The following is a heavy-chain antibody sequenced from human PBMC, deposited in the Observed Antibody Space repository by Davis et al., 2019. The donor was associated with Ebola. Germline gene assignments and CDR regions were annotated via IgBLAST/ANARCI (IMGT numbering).Heavy chain of an antibody. CDR2: IYYSGST. CDR3: ARHRVLTGGSGGPFYY. Sequence: MPSETLSLTCSVSGGSISSSSYYWVWIRQPPGKGLEWIGSIYYSGSTDYNPSLKSRVSISVATSKNQFSLMLRSVTAAETAVYYCARHRVLTGGSGGPFYYWGQGNLVTVSS. D-gene: IGHD3-9*01. CDR1: GGSISSSSYY. J-gene: IGHJ4*02. V-gene: IGHV4-39*01.